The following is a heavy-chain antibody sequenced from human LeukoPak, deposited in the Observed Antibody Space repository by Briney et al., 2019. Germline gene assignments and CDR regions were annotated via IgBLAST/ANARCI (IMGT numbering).Heavy chain of an antibody. J-gene: IGHJ6*02. V-gene: IGHV3-33*01. CDR1: GFTFSSYG. CDR3: ARDSGYSSGWYPLRTYYYYYGMDV. D-gene: IGHD6-19*01. CDR2: IWYDGSNK. Sequence: GGSLRLSCAASGFTFSSYGMHWVRQAPGKGLVWVAVIWYDGSNKYYADSVKGRFTISRDNSKNTLYLQMNSLRAEDTAVYYCARDSGYSSGWYPLRTYYYYYGMDVWGQGTTVTVSS.